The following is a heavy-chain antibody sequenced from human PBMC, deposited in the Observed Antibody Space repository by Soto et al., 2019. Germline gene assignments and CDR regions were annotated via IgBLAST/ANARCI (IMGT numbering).Heavy chain of an antibody. CDR2: ISGSGGST. V-gene: IGHV3-23*01. D-gene: IGHD3-10*01. CDR3: AIEPILDHYYGSGSYWAIDY. CDR1: GFTFSSYA. J-gene: IGHJ4*02. Sequence: EVQLLESGGGLVQPGGSLRLSCAASGFTFSSYAMSWVRQAPGKGLEWVSAISGSGGSTYYADSVKGRFTISRDNSKNTLYLQMNSLRAEHTAVYYCAIEPILDHYYGSGSYWAIDYWGQGTLVTVSS.